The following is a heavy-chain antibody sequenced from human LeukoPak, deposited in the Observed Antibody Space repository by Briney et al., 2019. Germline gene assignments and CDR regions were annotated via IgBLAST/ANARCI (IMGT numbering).Heavy chain of an antibody. CDR1: GGTFSSYA. CDR2: IIPIFGTA. CDR3: ARSPPSTIFGVVSAYFDY. J-gene: IGHJ4*02. D-gene: IGHD3-3*01. Sequence: SVKVSCKASGGTFSSYAISWVRQAPGQGLEWMGGIIPIFGTANYAQKFQGRVTMTRDTSTSTVYMELSSLRSEDTAVYYCARSPPSTIFGVVSAYFDYWGQGTLVTVSS. V-gene: IGHV1-69*05.